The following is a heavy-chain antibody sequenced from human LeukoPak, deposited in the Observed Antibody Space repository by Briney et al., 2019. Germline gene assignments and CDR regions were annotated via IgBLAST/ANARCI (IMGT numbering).Heavy chain of an antibody. CDR3: ARHYYDSAYGFDP. D-gene: IGHD3-22*01. CDR1: GVSISSSTYY. Sequence: SETLSLTCTVSGVSISSSTYYWGWIRQPPGKGLEWLGSIFFSGSTYYNPSLESRVTISVDTSKNQFSLNLSSVTAADTAVYYCARHYYDSAYGFDPWGQGTLVTVSS. J-gene: IGHJ5*02. V-gene: IGHV4-39*01. CDR2: IFFSGST.